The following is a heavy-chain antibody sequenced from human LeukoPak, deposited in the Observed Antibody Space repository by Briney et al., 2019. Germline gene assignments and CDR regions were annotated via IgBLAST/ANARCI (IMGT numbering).Heavy chain of an antibody. CDR3: ARGLRYYGSGSYTHFGH. V-gene: IGHV4-30-2*01. CDR1: GGSITNGAYS. CDR2: IYHSGST. D-gene: IGHD3-10*01. Sequence: SETLSLTCTVSGGSITNGAYSWSWIRQPPGKGLEWIGYIYHSGSTYYNPSLKSRVTISLDRSKNQFSLKVTSVTAADTAVYYCARGLRYYGSGSYTHFGHWGQGSQVTASS. J-gene: IGHJ4*02.